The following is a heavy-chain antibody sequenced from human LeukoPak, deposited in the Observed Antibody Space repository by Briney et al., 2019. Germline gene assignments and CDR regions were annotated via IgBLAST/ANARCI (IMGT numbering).Heavy chain of an antibody. CDR1: GGSFSGYY. V-gene: IGHV4-34*01. CDR2: INHSGST. CDR3: ARQRVVVPAAIPKRYMDV. D-gene: IGHD2-2*01. Sequence: TTSETLSLTCAVYGGSFSGYYWSWIRQPPGKGLEWIGEINHSGSTNYNPSLKSRVTISVDTSKNQFSLKLSSVTAADTAVYYCARQRVVVPAAIPKRYMDVWGKGTTVTISS. J-gene: IGHJ6*03.